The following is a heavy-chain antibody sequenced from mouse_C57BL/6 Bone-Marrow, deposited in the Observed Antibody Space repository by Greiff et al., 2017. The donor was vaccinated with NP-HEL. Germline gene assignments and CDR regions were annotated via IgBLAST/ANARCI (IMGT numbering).Heavy chain of an antibody. Sequence: EVKLQESGGGLVQPGGSMKLSCAASGFTFSDAWMDWVRQSPEKGLEWVAEIRNKANNHATYYAESVKGRFTISRDDSKSSVYLKMNSLRAGDTGIDYCTRPRYYGSSFYWYFDVWGTGTTVTVSS. CDR2: IRNKANNHAT. CDR3: TRPRYYGSSFYWYFDV. J-gene: IGHJ1*03. CDR1: GFTFSDAW. V-gene: IGHV6-6*01. D-gene: IGHD1-1*01.